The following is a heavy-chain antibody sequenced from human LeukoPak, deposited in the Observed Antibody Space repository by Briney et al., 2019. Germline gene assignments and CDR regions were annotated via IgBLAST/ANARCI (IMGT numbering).Heavy chain of an antibody. D-gene: IGHD6-6*01. V-gene: IGHV4-4*07. CDR3: ARVVVEYSSSSPWFDP. CDR1: GGSISSYY. CDR2: IYTSGST. Sequence: PSEALSLTCTVSGGSISSYYWSWIRQPAGKGLEWIGRIYTSGSTNYNPSLKSRVTMSVDTSKNQFSLKLSSVTAADTAVYYCARVVVEYSSSSPWFDPWGQGTLVTVSS. J-gene: IGHJ5*02.